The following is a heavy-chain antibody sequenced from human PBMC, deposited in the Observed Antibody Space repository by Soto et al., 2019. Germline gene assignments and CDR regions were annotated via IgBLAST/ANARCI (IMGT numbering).Heavy chain of an antibody. CDR1: GFSFSSYW. J-gene: IGHJ4*02. CDR3: VRDVGFDYVN. Sequence: EVQLVESGGGLVQPGGSLRISCKGSGFSFSSYWMSWVRQAPGKGLEWVASIKQDESEKYYVDSVKGRFTISRDNVDDSVFLHMNRLSAEDTAVYFCVRDVGFDYVNWGQGTVVTVSS. CDR2: IKQDESEK. D-gene: IGHD3-16*01. V-gene: IGHV3-7*01.